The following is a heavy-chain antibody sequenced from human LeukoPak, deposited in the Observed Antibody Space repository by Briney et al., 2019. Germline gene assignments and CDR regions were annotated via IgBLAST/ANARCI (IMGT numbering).Heavy chain of an antibody. CDR2: IYHSGST. D-gene: IGHD3-16*02. J-gene: IGHJ4*02. Sequence: PSETLSLTCAVSGYSISSGYYWGWIRQPPGKGLEWIGSIYHSGSTYYNPSLKSRVTISVDTSKNQFSLKLSSVTAADTAVYYCASRGMITFGGVIDHSFDYWGQGTLVTVSS. CDR3: ASRGMITFGGVIDHSFDY. CDR1: GYSISSGYY. V-gene: IGHV4-38-2*01.